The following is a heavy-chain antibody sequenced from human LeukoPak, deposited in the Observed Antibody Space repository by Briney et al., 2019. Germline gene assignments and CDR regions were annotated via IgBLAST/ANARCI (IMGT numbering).Heavy chain of an antibody. J-gene: IGHJ5*02. V-gene: IGHV3-73*01. CDR1: GFTFSGSA. CDR2: IRSKANSYAT. CDR3: TRHWDHSNCVPANWFDP. D-gene: IGHD4-11*01. Sequence: GGSLRLSCAASGFTFSGSAMHWVRQASGKGLEWVGRIRSKANSYATAYAASVKGRFTISRDDSKNTAYLQMNSLKTEDTAVYYCTRHWDHSNCVPANWFDPWGQGTLVTVSS.